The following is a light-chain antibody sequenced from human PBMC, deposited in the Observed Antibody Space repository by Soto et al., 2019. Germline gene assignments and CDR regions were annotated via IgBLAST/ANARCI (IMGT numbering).Light chain of an antibody. CDR3: ASFTVYNNLL. V-gene: IGLV2-14*01. Sequence: QSALTQPASVSGSPGQSITISCTRTNNDIGRYDFVSWYQHHPGKSPKLILYEVRHRPSGISSRFSGSKSANTASLTISGLQAEDEADYYCASFTVYNNLLFGGGTKLTVL. CDR2: EVR. CDR1: NNDIGRYDF. J-gene: IGLJ2*01.